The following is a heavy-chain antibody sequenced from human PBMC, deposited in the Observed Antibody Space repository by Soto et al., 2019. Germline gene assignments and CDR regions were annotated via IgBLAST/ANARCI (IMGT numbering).Heavy chain of an antibody. Sequence: GGSLRLSCAASGFTFDDYAMHWVRQAPGKGLEWVSLISWDGGSTYYADSVKGRFTISRDNSKNSLYLQMNSLRAEDTALYYCAKGHWGAARLDYYYGIDVWGQGTTVTVSS. V-gene: IGHV3-43D*03. J-gene: IGHJ6*02. CDR2: ISWDGGST. D-gene: IGHD6-6*01. CDR1: GFTFDDYA. CDR3: AKGHWGAARLDYYYGIDV.